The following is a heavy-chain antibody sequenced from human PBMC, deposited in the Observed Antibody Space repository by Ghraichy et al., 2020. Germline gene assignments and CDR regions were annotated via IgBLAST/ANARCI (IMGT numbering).Heavy chain of an antibody. CDR1: GGSISSYY. Sequence: SETLSLTCTVSGGSISSYYWSWIRQHPGKGLEWIGYIYYSGSTNYNPSLKSRVTISVDTSKNQFSLKLSSVTAADTAVYYCARDLNGDYVMAYGYWGQGTLVTVSS. V-gene: IGHV4-59*01. D-gene: IGHD4-17*01. J-gene: IGHJ4*02. CDR3: ARDLNGDYVMAYGY. CDR2: IYYSGST.